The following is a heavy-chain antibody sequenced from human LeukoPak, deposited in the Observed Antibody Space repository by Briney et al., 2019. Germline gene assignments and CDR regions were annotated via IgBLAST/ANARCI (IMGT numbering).Heavy chain of an antibody. D-gene: IGHD3-22*01. CDR1: GFTLSNYA. CDR2: ISASGGGT. V-gene: IGHV3-23*01. Sequence: GGSLRLSCTASGFTLSNYAMNWVRQAPGKGLEWVSVISASGGGTYYADSVKGRFTISRDNSKNMFYLQMNSLRVEDTAVYYCAKGSGVSSYSWVDYWGQGTPITVSS. CDR3: AKGSGVSSYSWVDY. J-gene: IGHJ4*02.